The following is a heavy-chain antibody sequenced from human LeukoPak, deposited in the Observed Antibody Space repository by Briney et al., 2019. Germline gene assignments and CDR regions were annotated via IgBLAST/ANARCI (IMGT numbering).Heavy chain of an antibody. Sequence: GGSLRLSCAASGFTFSSYSMTWVRQAPGKGLEWVSYISSSSSTIYYADSVKGRFTISRDNAKNSLYLQMNSLRAEDTAVYYCAREAWSGSSYDAFDIWGQGTMVTVSS. CDR3: AREAWSGSSYDAFDI. V-gene: IGHV3-48*04. CDR2: ISSSSSTI. J-gene: IGHJ3*02. D-gene: IGHD1-26*01. CDR1: GFTFSSYS.